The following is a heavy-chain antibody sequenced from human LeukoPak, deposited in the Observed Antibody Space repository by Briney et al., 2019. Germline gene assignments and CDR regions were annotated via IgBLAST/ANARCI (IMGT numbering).Heavy chain of an antibody. CDR3: AKAPRGGRQLVPYYYYYMDV. D-gene: IGHD6-13*01. CDR1: GFTFSTYG. J-gene: IGHJ6*03. V-gene: IGHV3-30*02. CDR2: IRSDGSNK. Sequence: GGSLRLSCAASGFTFSTYGMHWVRQAPGKGLEWVTHIRSDGSNKYYADSVKGRFTVSRDYSENTLYLQMNSLRAEDTAVYYCAKAPRGGRQLVPYYYYYMDVWGKGTTVTVSS.